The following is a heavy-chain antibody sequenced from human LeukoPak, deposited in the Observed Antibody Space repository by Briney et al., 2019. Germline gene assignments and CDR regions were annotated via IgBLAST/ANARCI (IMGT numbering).Heavy chain of an antibody. CDR3: ARLGDCGHDCYSHDY. J-gene: IGHJ4*02. V-gene: IGHV4-59*08. Sequence: SETLSLTCIVSGGSISGYHWGWVRQPPGKGLEYISFIYYNGDTNYNPSLKSRVTMSVDTSKNQFSLKLSSVTAADTAVYYGARLGDCGHDCYSHDYWGQGTLVTVSS. CDR1: GGSISGYH. CDR2: IYYNGDT. D-gene: IGHD2-21*01.